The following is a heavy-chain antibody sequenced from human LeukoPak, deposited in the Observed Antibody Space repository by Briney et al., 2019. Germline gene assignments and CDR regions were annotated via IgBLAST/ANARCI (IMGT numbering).Heavy chain of an antibody. J-gene: IGHJ4*02. CDR2: IYTSGST. D-gene: IGHD3-10*01. CDR1: GGSISSYY. Sequence: SETLSLTCTVSGGSISSYYWSWIRQPAGKGLEWIGRIYTSGSTNYNPSLKSRVTMSVDTSKNQFSLKLSSVTAADTAVYYCAGEAHGSGSYYRFDYWGQGTLVTVSS. V-gene: IGHV4-4*07. CDR3: AGEAHGSGSYYRFDY.